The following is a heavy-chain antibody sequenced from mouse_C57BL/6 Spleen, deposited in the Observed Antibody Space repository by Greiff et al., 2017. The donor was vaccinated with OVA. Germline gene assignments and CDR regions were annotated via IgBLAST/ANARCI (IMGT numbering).Heavy chain of an antibody. D-gene: IGHD2-12*01. CDR2: ISDGGSYT. CDR3: ARDFTTGYYFDY. CDR1: GFTFSSYA. J-gene: IGHJ2*01. Sequence: EVKLVESGGGLVKPGGSLKLSCAASGFTFSSYAMSWVRQTPEKRLEWVATISDGGSYTYYPDNVKGRFTISRDNAKNNLYLQMSHLKSEDTAMYYCARDFTTGYYFDYWGQSTTLTVSS. V-gene: IGHV5-4*01.